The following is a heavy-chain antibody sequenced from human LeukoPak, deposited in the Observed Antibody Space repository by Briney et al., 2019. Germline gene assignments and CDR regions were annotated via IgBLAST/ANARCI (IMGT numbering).Heavy chain of an antibody. CDR1: GFTFDDYA. J-gene: IGHJ5*02. CDR2: ISWISGSI. Sequence: GRSLRLSCAASGFTFDDYAMHWVRQAPGKGLEWVSGISWISGSIGYADSVKGRFTISRDNAKNSLYLQMNSLRAEDTALYYCAKDMQSSSWYEGWFDPWGQGTLVTVSS. CDR3: AKDMQSSSWYEGWFDP. D-gene: IGHD6-13*01. V-gene: IGHV3-9*01.